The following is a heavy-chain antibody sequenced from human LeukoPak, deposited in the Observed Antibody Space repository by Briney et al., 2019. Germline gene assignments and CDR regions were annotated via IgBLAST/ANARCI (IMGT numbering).Heavy chain of an antibody. CDR1: VYTFTRYD. CDR2: MNPNSGNK. J-gene: IGHJ4*02. CDR3: ARADSLSYGSGSYYAN. Sequence: SVKVSRKASVYTFTRYDINWLRQATSQGLEWMGWMNPNSGNKGYAQKFQGRVTMTRNTSISTAYMELSSLRSEDTAVYYCARADSLSYGSGSYYANWGQGTLVTVSS. D-gene: IGHD3-10*01. V-gene: IGHV1-8*01.